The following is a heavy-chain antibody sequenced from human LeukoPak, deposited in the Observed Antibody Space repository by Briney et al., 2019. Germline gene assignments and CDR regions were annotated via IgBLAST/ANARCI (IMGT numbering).Heavy chain of an antibody. CDR1: GFTFSNAW. D-gene: IGHD4-23*01. J-gene: IGHJ4*02. CDR2: IRSKAYGGTT. CDR3: TPRYGGNSS. Sequence: PGGSLRLSCAASGFTFSNAWMSWFRQAPGKGLEWVGFIRSKAYGGTTEYAASVKGRFTISRDDSKSIAYLQMNSLKTEDTAVYYCTPRYGGNSSWGQGTLVTVSS. V-gene: IGHV3-49*03.